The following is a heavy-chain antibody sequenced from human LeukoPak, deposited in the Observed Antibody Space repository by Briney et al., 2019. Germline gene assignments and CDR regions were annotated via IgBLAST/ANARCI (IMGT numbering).Heavy chain of an antibody. CDR1: GGSINSSSYY. J-gene: IGHJ3*02. Sequence: PSETLSLTCTVSGGSINSSSYYWGWIRQPPGKGLEWIGTIYYSGNTYYTPSLKSRVTISVDMSENQFSLKLSSVTAADTAVYYCARRGIGGRVFDIWGQGTMVTVSS. D-gene: IGHD1-26*01. CDR2: IYYSGNT. V-gene: IGHV4-39*01. CDR3: ARRGIGGRVFDI.